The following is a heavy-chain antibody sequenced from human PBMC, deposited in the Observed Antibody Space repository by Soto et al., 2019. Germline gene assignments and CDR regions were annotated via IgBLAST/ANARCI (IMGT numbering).Heavy chain of an antibody. D-gene: IGHD3-10*01. J-gene: IGHJ3*02. Sequence: GGSLRLSCAASGFTFDDYAMHWVRQAPGEGLEWVSGISWNSGSIGYADSVKGRFTISRDNAKNSLYLQMNSLRAEDTALYYCEKDSGVGPPPHFFDIWGQGKRVTVSS. CDR1: GFTFDDYA. CDR3: EKDSGVGPPPHFFDI. CDR2: ISWNSGSI. V-gene: IGHV3-9*01.